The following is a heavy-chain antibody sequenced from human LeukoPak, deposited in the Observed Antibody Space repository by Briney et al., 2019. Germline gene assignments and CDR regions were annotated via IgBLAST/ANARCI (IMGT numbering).Heavy chain of an antibody. J-gene: IGHJ4*02. D-gene: IGHD6-19*01. CDR1: GFTFSNYA. CDR3: AKNRAGSGWDSAV. V-gene: IGHV3-23*01. Sequence: GGSLRLSCAASGFTFSNYAMSWVRQAPGKGLEWVSAISGSSGSTYYADSGKGRFTSSRDNSKNTLYLQMNSLRAEDTAVYYCAKNRAGSGWDSAVWGQGTLVTVSA. CDR2: ISGSSGST.